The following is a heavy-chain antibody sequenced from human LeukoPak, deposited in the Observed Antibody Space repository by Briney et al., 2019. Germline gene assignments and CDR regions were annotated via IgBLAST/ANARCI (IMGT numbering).Heavy chain of an antibody. J-gene: IGHJ4*02. Sequence: PGGSLRLSCAASGFTFTTNWMTWVRQAPGEGLEWVATINQDGSEKYYVDSVKGRFTISRDNAKNSLFLQMNSLRAEDTAVYYCARDLMVGGSGSYFPLCYWGQGTLVTVSS. V-gene: IGHV3-7*03. CDR1: GFTFTTNW. D-gene: IGHD3-10*01. CDR2: INQDGSEK. CDR3: ARDLMVGGSGSYFPLCY.